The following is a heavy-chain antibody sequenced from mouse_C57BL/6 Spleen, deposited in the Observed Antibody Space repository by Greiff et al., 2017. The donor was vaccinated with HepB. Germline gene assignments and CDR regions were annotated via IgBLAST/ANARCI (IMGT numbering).Heavy chain of an antibody. CDR1: GFTFTDYY. J-gene: IGHJ1*03. D-gene: IGHD1-1*01. CDR3: ARYYYGSSYVLYFDV. V-gene: IGHV7-3*01. CDR2: IRNKANGYTT. Sequence: EVQVVESGGGLVQPGGSLSLSCAASGFTFTDYYMSWVRQPPGKALEWLGFIRNKANGYTTEYSASVKGRFTISRDNSQSILYLQMNALRAEDSATYYCARYYYGSSYVLYFDVWGTGTTVTVSS.